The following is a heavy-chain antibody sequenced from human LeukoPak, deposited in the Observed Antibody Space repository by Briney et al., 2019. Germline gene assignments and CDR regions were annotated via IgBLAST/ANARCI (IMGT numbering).Heavy chain of an antibody. CDR3: ARIRDGYNDAYDV. CDR2: ISAYNGNT. V-gene: IGHV1-18*01. CDR1: GYTFTSYG. J-gene: IGHJ3*01. Sequence: ASVKVSCKASGYTFTSYGISWVRQAPGQGLEWMGWISAYNGNTNYAQKLQGRVTMTRDTSTSTVYMELSSLRSEDTAIYYCARIRDGYNDAYDVWGQGTVVTVPS. D-gene: IGHD5-24*01.